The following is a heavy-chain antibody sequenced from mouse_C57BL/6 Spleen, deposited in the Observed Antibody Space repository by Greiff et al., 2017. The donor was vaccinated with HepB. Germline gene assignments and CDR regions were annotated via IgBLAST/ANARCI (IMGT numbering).Heavy chain of an antibody. D-gene: IGHD1-1*01. CDR2: ISGGGGNT. Sequence: EVHLVESGGGLVKPGGSLKLSCAASGFTFSSYTMSWVRQTPEKRLEWVATISGGGGNTYYPDSVKGRFTISRDNAKNTLYLQMSSLRSEDTALYYCARLITTVVGFDYWGQGTTLTVSA. J-gene: IGHJ2*01. V-gene: IGHV5-9*01. CDR1: GFTFSSYT. CDR3: ARLITTVVGFDY.